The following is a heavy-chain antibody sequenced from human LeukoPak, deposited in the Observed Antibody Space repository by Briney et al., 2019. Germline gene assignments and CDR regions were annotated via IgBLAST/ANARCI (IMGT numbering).Heavy chain of an antibody. V-gene: IGHV3-74*01. D-gene: IGHD1-26*01. CDR3: ARMSGSHIDY. CDR2: INPDGTTT. J-gene: IGHJ4*02. Sequence: GGSLRLSCAASGFTFSTYWMHWVRQAPGKGLVWVSRINPDGTTTSYADSVKGRFTISRDNAKDTVYLQMNSLRAEDTAVYYCARMSGSHIDYWGQGTLVTVSS. CDR1: GFTFSTYW.